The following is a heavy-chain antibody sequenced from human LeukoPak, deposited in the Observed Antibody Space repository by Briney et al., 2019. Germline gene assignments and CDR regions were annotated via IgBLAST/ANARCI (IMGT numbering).Heavy chain of an antibody. CDR1: GFTFSSYS. CDR2: ISSSSSYI. V-gene: IGHV3-21*01. D-gene: IGHD6-13*01. Sequence: GGSLRLSCAASGFTFSSYSMGWVRQAPGKGLEWVSSISSSSSYIYYADSVKGRFTISRDNAKNSLYLQMNSLRAEDTAVYYSARDTPGIAAAGALGEYWGQGTLVTVSS. CDR3: ARDTPGIAAAGALGEY. J-gene: IGHJ4*02.